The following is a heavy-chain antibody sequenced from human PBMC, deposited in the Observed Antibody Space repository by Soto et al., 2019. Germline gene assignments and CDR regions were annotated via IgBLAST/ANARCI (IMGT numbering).Heavy chain of an antibody. CDR3: ARDKGYGDFVYYFDY. Sequence: QVQLVQSGAEVKKPGASVKVSCKASGYTFTSYYMHWVRQAPGQGLEWMGIINPGGGSTSYAQKFQGRVTMPRDTSTSTVYMELSSLRSEDTAVYYCARDKGYGDFVYYFDYWGQGTLVTVSS. J-gene: IGHJ4*02. CDR2: INPGGGST. V-gene: IGHV1-46*03. CDR1: GYTFTSYY. D-gene: IGHD4-17*01.